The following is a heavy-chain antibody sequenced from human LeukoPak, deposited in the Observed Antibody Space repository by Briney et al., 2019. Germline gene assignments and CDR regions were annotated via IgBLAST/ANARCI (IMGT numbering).Heavy chain of an antibody. J-gene: IGHJ4*02. Sequence: KTGGSLRLSCAASGFTFSDYYMSWIRQAPGKGLEWVSYISSSGSTIYYADSVKGRFTISRDNAKNSLYLQMNSLRAEDTAVYYCARDLDERYSSGWVGFDYWGQGTLVTVSS. CDR2: ISSSGSTI. CDR1: GFTFSDYY. V-gene: IGHV3-11*01. CDR3: ARDLDERYSSGWVGFDY. D-gene: IGHD6-19*01.